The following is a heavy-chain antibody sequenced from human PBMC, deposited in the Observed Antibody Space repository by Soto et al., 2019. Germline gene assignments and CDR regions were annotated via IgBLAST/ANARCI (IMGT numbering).Heavy chain of an antibody. CDR3: ARDYNYDSSGYYYRLFFY. J-gene: IGHJ4*02. D-gene: IGHD3-22*01. CDR2: ISAYNGNT. V-gene: IGHV1-18*04. CDR1: GYTFSSYG. Sequence: ASVKVSFKASGYTFSSYGISWVRQAPGQGLEWMGWISAYNGNTNYAQKLQGRVTMTTDTSTSTAYMELRSLRSDDTAVYYCARDYNYDSSGYYYRLFFYWGQGTLVTVSS.